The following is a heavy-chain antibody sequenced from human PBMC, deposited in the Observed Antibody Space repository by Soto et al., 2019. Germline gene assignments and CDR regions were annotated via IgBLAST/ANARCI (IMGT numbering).Heavy chain of an antibody. CDR2: ISSSSSYI. CDR3: ARADYGSGRWDYYYYGMDV. CDR1: GFTFSSYS. Sequence: EVQLVESGGGLVKPGGSLRLSCAASGFTFSSYSMNWVRQAPGKGLDWVSSISSSSSYIYYADSVKGRFTISRDNAKNSLYLQMNSLRAEDTAVYYCARADYGSGRWDYYYYGMDVWGQGTTVTVSS. D-gene: IGHD3-10*01. J-gene: IGHJ6*02. V-gene: IGHV3-21*01.